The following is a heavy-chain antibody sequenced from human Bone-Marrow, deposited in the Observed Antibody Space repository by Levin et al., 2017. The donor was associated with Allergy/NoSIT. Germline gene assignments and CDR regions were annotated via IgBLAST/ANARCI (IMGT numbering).Heavy chain of an antibody. V-gene: IGHV3-7*01. D-gene: IGHD3-10*01. CDR2: LAQDGSET. CDR3: TREGRGTSYYWVY. Sequence: GGSLRLSCAASGFTFSTYWMTWVRQAPGKGLEWVANLAQDGSETYYADSVKGRFTVSRDNAKNSLYLEMNSLRDEDSATYYCTREGRGTSYYWVYWGQGTLVTVSS. CDR1: GFTFSTYW. J-gene: IGHJ4*02.